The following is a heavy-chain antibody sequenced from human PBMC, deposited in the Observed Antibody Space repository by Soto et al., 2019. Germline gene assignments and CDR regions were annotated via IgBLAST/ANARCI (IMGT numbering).Heavy chain of an antibody. V-gene: IGHV5-51*01. D-gene: IGHD3-3*01. J-gene: IGHJ6*02. CDR2: IYPGDSDT. CDR1: GYSFTSYW. CDR3: ARVPRITFFRGVTKRRYVMDV. Sequence: EQSLKNSCKGSGYSFTSYWIGWVRQMPGKGLEWMGIIYPGDSDTRYSPSFQGQVTISADKSISTAYLQWSRLKASDTAMYYCARVPRITFFRGVTKRRYVMDVLAQGTTVIGS.